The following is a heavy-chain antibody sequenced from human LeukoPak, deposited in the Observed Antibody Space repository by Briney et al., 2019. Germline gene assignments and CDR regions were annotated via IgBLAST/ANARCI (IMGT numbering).Heavy chain of an antibody. V-gene: IGHV4-4*07. J-gene: IGHJ6*02. CDR3: ARQPPQYYGMDV. D-gene: IGHD1-14*01. CDR1: GGSFSNYY. Sequence: PSETLSLTCTVSGGSFSNYYWSWIRQPAGKGLEWIGRIYTSGSTNYNPSVKSRVTMSVYTSNNQFSLKLTSVTAADTAVYYCARQPPQYYGMDVWGQGTTVTVSS. CDR2: IYTSGST.